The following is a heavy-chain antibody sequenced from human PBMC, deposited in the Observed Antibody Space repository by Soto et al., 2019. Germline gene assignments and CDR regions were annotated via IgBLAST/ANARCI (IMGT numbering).Heavy chain of an antibody. V-gene: IGHV1-46*01. Sequence: ASVKVSCKASGYTFTNYYVQWVRQAPGQGLEWMGVIHPDGGHTAYSQKFQDRVTMTRDTFTSTIYMELSSLRSEDTAVYYCARGDNDYWGQGTLVTVSS. CDR3: ARGDNDY. CDR2: IHPDGGHT. J-gene: IGHJ4*02. CDR1: GYTFTNYY.